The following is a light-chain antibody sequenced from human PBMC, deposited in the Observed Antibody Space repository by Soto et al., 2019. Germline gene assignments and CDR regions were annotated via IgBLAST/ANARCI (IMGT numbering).Light chain of an antibody. Sequence: EIVMTQSPATLSVSPGERATLSCRASQSFSSNLAWFQHKPGQASRLLIYGASTRATGIPARFSGSGSGTEFTLTISSLQSEDFAVYYCQQYNDWPRTFGQGTKVEI. CDR3: QQYNDWPRT. CDR1: QSFSSN. J-gene: IGKJ1*01. V-gene: IGKV3-15*01. CDR2: GAS.